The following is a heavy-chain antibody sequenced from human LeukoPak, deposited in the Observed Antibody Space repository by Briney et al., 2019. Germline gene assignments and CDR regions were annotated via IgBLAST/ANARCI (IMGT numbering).Heavy chain of an antibody. CDR1: GFTFSSYE. V-gene: IGHV3-48*03. CDR3: AKGGGGRLIYYYYMDV. J-gene: IGHJ6*03. CDR2: ISSSGSTI. Sequence: GGSLRLSCAASGFTFSSYEMNWVRQAPGKGLEWVSYISSSGSTIYYADSVKGRFTISRDNAKNSLYLQMNSLRAEDMALYYCAKGGGGRLIYYYYMDVWGKGTTVTVSS. D-gene: IGHD3-16*01.